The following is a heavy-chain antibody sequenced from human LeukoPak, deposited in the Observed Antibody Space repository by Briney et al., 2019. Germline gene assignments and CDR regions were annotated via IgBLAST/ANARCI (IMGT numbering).Heavy chain of an antibody. CDR1: GGSISSYY. CDR2: IYYSGST. V-gene: IGHV4-59*08. D-gene: IGHD6-19*01. J-gene: IGHJ4*02. Sequence: SETLSLTCTVSGGSISSYYWTWIRQPPGKGLEWIGYIYYSGSTKYNPSLKSRVTMSVDTSKNRFSLKLSSVTAADRAVYYCARWYSSGWAFDYWGQGTLVTVSS. CDR3: ARWYSSGWAFDY.